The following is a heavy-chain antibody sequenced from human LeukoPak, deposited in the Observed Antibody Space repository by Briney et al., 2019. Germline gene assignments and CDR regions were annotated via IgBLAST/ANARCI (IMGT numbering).Heavy chain of an antibody. Sequence: GGSLRLSCAASGFTFSSYGMHWVRQAPGKGLEWVAVIWYDGSNKYYADSVKGRFTISRDNSMNTLYLQMNSLRAEDTAVYYCARDSTYYYDSSGYPPGYWGQGTLVTVSS. D-gene: IGHD3-22*01. CDR3: ARDSTYYYDSSGYPPGY. V-gene: IGHV3-33*01. J-gene: IGHJ4*02. CDR2: IWYDGSNK. CDR1: GFTFSSYG.